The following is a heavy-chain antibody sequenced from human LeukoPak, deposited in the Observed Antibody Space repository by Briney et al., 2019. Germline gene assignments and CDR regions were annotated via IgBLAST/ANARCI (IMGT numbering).Heavy chain of an antibody. Sequence: SETLSLTCTVSGGSISSSNYFWGWIRQPPGKGLEWIGSIYYSGSTYYNPSLKSRVTISVDTSKNQLSLKLSSVTAADTGVYYCARHQYSESSYFDPWGQGTLVTVSS. CDR3: ARHQYSESSYFDP. CDR1: GGSISSSNYF. V-gene: IGHV4-39*01. J-gene: IGHJ4*02. D-gene: IGHD1-26*01. CDR2: IYYSGST.